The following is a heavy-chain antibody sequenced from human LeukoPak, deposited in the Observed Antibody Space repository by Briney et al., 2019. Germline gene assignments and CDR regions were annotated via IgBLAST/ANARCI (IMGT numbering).Heavy chain of an antibody. D-gene: IGHD6-25*01. V-gene: IGHV1-18*01. Sequence: GASVKVSCKASGYTFSSYAMNWVRQAPGQGLEWMGWISAYNGNTNYTQKLQGRVTMTTDTSTSTAYMELRSLRSDDTAVYYCARANWGSSGWTIRFDYWGQGTLVTVSS. CDR1: GYTFSSYA. CDR2: ISAYNGNT. J-gene: IGHJ4*02. CDR3: ARANWGSSGWTIRFDY.